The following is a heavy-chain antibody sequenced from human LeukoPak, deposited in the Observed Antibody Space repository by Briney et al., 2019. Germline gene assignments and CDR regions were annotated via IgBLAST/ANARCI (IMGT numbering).Heavy chain of an antibody. J-gene: IGHJ4*02. Sequence: GRSLRLSCAASGFTFSTYGMHWVRQAPGKGRECVAFIVNDVSNNYYADSVKGRFTISRDNYKNRLYLRMHSLNAEDTAVYYCARNSYYEYYFDYWGQGTLVTVSS. CDR2: IVNDVSNN. V-gene: IGHV3-33*01. CDR3: ARNSYYEYYFDY. D-gene: IGHD5-12*01. CDR1: GFTFSTYG.